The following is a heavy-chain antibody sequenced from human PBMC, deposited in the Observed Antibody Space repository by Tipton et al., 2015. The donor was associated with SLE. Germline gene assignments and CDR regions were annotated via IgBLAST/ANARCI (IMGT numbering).Heavy chain of an antibody. CDR1: SGSISSSDW. CDR2: IYRSGSA. D-gene: IGHD3-22*01. Sequence: LSITCAVSSGSISSSDWWSWVRQPPGKGLKWIGEIYRSGSATYNPSLKSQVTISMDKSKDQFSLNLASVTPADTAVYYCARNGFYSLDNWGQGSLVSVSS. V-gene: IGHV4-4*02. CDR3: ARNGFYSLDN. J-gene: IGHJ4*02.